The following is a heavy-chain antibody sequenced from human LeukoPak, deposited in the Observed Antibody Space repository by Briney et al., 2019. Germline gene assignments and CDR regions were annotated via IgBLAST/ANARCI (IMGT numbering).Heavy chain of an antibody. Sequence: PSETLSLTCTVSGYSISSGYYWGWIRQPPGKGLEWIGSIYHSGSTYYNPSLKSRVTISVDTSKNQFSLKLSSVTAADTAVYYCARGDSYDFQFDPWGQGTLVTVSS. CDR1: GYSISSGYY. V-gene: IGHV4-38-2*02. CDR3: ARGDSYDFQFDP. D-gene: IGHD3-22*01. CDR2: IYHSGST. J-gene: IGHJ5*02.